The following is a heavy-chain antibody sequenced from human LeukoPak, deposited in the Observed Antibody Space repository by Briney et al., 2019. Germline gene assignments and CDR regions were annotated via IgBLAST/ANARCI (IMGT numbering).Heavy chain of an antibody. CDR3: ARLSCSGGSCYTHF. J-gene: IGHJ4*02. V-gene: IGHV4-59*08. CDR2: IYYSGTT. Sequence: PSETLSLTCTASGGSITYYYWSWIRQPPGKGLEWIGYIYYSGTTNYNPSLKSRVTISVDTSKNQFSLRLTSVTAADTAVYYCARLSCSGGSCYTHFWGQGTLVTVSS. D-gene: IGHD2-15*01. CDR1: GGSITYYY.